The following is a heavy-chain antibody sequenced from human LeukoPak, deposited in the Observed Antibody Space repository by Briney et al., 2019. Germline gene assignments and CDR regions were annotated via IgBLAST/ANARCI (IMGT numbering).Heavy chain of an antibody. D-gene: IGHD5-18*01. CDR1: GYTFTSYG. J-gene: IGHJ5*02. CDR2: ISAYNGNT. V-gene: IGHV1-18*01. CDR3: ARDLGLPPRYNSFDP. Sequence: GASVKVPCNASGYTFTSYGISWVRQAPGQGLEWMGWISAYNGNTNYAQKLQGRVTMTTDTSTSTAYMELRSLRSDDTAVYYCARDLGLPPRYNSFDPWGQGTLVTVSS.